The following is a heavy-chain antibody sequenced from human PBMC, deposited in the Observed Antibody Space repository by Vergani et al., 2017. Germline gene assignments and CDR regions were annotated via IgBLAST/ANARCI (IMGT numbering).Heavy chain of an antibody. D-gene: IGHD6-13*01. CDR3: AGGSSSWQREDY. CDR1: GVSLTTYY. J-gene: IGHJ4*02. Sequence: QVRLQESGPGLVKPSETLSLICIVSGVSLTTYYWCWVRQPPGKGLEWLGYIYYSGSTTYNPSLKSRLTISVYTSKNQFSLRLSSVTAADTALYYCAGGSSSWQREDYWGQGTLVTVSS. V-gene: IGHV4-59*01. CDR2: IYYSGST.